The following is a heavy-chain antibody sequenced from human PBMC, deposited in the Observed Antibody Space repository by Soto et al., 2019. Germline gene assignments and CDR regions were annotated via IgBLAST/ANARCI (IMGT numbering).Heavy chain of an antibody. J-gene: IGHJ1*01. CDR3: AKEHASSWASAT. Sequence: PVGSLRLSCAASGFTFSSYGMHWVRQAPGKGLEWVAVISYDGSNKYYADSVKGRFTVSRDNSKNMVYLQLISLTVDDTAVYYCAKEHASSWASATWGPGTLVTVSS. CDR2: ISYDGSNK. V-gene: IGHV3-30*18. D-gene: IGHD3-16*01. CDR1: GFTFSSYG.